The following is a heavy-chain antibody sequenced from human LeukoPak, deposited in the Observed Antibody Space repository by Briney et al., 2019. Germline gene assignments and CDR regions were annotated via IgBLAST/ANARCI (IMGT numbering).Heavy chain of an antibody. CDR1: GFIFSHYS. D-gene: IGHD3-16*01. V-gene: IGHV3-48*01. J-gene: IGHJ4*02. CDR2: ITGSSATI. CDR3: AKVGGDPYSFTY. Sequence: GGSLRLSCAASGFIFSHYSMNWVRQAPGKGLEWVSYITGSSATIYYADSVKGRFTISRDNAKNSLYLQMNSLRAEDTAVYYCAKVGGDPYSFTYWGQGTLVTVSS.